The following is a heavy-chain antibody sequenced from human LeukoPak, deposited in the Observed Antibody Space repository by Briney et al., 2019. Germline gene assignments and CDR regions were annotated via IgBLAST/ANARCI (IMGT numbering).Heavy chain of an antibody. D-gene: IGHD2-2*01. CDR2: INAGNGNT. CDR1: GYTFTSYA. V-gene: IGHV1-3*01. Sequence: ASVKVSCKASGYTFTSYAIHWVRQAPAQRLEWMGWINAGNGNTKYSQKFQGRVTITRDTSASTAYMELSSLRSEDTAVYYCAREGPVVPAAKDFDYWGQGTLVTVSS. J-gene: IGHJ4*02. CDR3: AREGPVVPAAKDFDY.